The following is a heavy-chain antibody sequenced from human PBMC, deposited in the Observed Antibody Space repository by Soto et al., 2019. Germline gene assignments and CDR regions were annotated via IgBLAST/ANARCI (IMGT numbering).Heavy chain of an antibody. CDR3: ARGHRVPARRGYYYYGMDV. Sequence: LETLSLTCAVYGGSFSGYYWSWIRQPPGKGLEWIGEINHSGGTNYNPSLKSRVTISVDTSKNQFSLKLSSVTAADTAVYYCARGHRVPARRGYYYYGMDVWGQGTTVTVSS. V-gene: IGHV4-34*01. CDR2: INHSGGT. CDR1: GGSFSGYY. J-gene: IGHJ6*02. D-gene: IGHD2-2*01.